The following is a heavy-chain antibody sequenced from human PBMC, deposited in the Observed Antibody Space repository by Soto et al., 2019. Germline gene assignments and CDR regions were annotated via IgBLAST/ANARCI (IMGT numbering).Heavy chain of an antibody. V-gene: IGHV3-23*01. CDR2: ISGSGSSS. Sequence: GWSLRLSCASSEFTFISYAMSWVRQAPGKGLEWVSAISGSGSSSYYADSVKGRFTISRDNSKNTLYLQMNSLRAEDTAVYYCAKCSPRYSSGLKAYYFDHWGQGTLVTVSS. CDR1: EFTFISYA. J-gene: IGHJ4*02. CDR3: AKCSPRYSSGLKAYYFDH. D-gene: IGHD6-19*01.